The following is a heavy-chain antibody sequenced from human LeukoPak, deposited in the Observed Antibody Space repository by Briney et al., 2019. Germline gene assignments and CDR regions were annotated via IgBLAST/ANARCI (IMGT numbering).Heavy chain of an antibody. V-gene: IGHV1-69*01. D-gene: IGHD5-24*01. CDR1: GRTFSSYA. Sequence: SVKVSCKASGRTFSSYAISWVRQAPGQGLEWMGGIIPIFGTANYAQKFQGRVTITADESTSTAYMELSSLRSEDTAVYYCARDPVEMDTIYAFDIWGQGTMVTVSS. CDR3: ARDPVEMDTIYAFDI. CDR2: IIPIFGTA. J-gene: IGHJ3*02.